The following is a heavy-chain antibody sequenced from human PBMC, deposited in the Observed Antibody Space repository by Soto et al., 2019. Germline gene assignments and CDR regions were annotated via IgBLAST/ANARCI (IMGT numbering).Heavy chain of an antibody. CDR3: ARTAAAGKYYYGMDV. Sequence: GESLKISCKGSGYSFTSYWIGWVRQMPGKGLEWMWIIYPGDSDTRYSPSFQGQVTISADKSISTAYLQWSSLKASDTAMYYCARTAAAGKYYYGMDVSGQGTTVTVSS. J-gene: IGHJ6*02. CDR1: GYSFTSYW. CDR2: IYPGDSDT. D-gene: IGHD6-13*01. V-gene: IGHV5-51*01.